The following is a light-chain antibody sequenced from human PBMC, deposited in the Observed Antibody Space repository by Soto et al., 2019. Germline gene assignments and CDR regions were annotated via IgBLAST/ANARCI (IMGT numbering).Light chain of an antibody. J-gene: IGLJ2*01. CDR2: GNT. CDR3: QSYDSSLSGWL. CDR1: SSNIGAGYD. Sequence: QSVLTQPPSVSGVPGQRVTISCTGSSSNIGAGYDVHWYQQLPGTVPKLLVHGNTDRPSGVPDRFSGSKSGTSASLAITGLQAEDEADYYCQSYDSSLSGWLFGGGTKLTVL. V-gene: IGLV1-40*01.